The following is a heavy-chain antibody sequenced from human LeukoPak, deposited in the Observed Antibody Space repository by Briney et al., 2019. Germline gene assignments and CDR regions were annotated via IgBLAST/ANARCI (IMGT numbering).Heavy chain of an antibody. Sequence: ASVKVSCKASGYTFTSYYMHWVRQAPGQGLEWMGIINPSGGSTSYAQKFQGRVTMTRDTSTSTVYMELSSLRSEDTAVYYCARGDSCGWYDDYYYYYGMDVWGQVTTVTVSS. D-gene: IGHD6-19*01. J-gene: IGHJ6*02. CDR2: INPSGGST. CDR3: ARGDSCGWYDDYYYYYGMDV. V-gene: IGHV1-46*01. CDR1: GYTFTSYY.